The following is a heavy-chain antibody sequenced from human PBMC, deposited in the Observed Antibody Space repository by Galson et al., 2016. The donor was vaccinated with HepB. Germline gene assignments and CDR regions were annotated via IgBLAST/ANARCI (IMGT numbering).Heavy chain of an antibody. V-gene: IGHV3-23*01. CDR3: AKEGTIFGVVPYGMDV. D-gene: IGHD3-3*01. CDR2: ISGSGGRT. Sequence: SLRLSCAASRFTFSSYAMSWVRQAPGKGLEWVSVISGSGGRTYYADSVKGRFTISRDNSKNTLCLQMNSLRAEDTAVYYCAKEGTIFGVVPYGMDVWGQGTKVIVSS. J-gene: IGHJ6*02. CDR1: RFTFSSYA.